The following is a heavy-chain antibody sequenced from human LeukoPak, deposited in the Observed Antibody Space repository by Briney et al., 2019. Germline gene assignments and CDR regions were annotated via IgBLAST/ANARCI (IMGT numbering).Heavy chain of an antibody. CDR3: AKEVSSGWLPFDY. J-gene: IGHJ4*02. Sequence: PGGSLRLSCAASGFTFSSYAMSWVRQAPGKGLEWVSAFSGSGGDTYYADSVKGRFTISRDNSKNTLYLQMNSLRAEDTAVYYCAKEVSSGWLPFDYWGQGTLVTVSS. CDR1: GFTFSSYA. D-gene: IGHD6-19*01. CDR2: FSGSGGDT. V-gene: IGHV3-23*01.